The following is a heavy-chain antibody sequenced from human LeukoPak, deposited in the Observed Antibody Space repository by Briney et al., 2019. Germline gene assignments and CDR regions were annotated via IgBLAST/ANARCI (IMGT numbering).Heavy chain of an antibody. Sequence: PGGSLRLSCAASRFTFSSYSMNWVRQAPGKGLEWVSSISSSSSYIYYADSVKGRFTISGDNAKNSLYLQMNSLRAEDTAVYYCANVDTAILDAFDIWGQGTMVTVSS. CDR2: ISSSSSYI. D-gene: IGHD5-18*01. V-gene: IGHV3-21*01. CDR1: RFTFSSYS. CDR3: ANVDTAILDAFDI. J-gene: IGHJ3*02.